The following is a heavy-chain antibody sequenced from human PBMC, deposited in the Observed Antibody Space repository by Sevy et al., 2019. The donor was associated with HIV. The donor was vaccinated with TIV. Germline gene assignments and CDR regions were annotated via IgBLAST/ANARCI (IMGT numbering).Heavy chain of an antibody. Sequence: GGSLRLSCAASGLRFSNYNMNWVRQAPGQGLEWVACISNSSSYIYYVDSVKGRFTISRDNAKNSLYLKMNSLRAEDTAGYYCASEKEQLVLWPYYGMDVWGQGTTVTVSS. CDR2: ISNSSSYI. CDR3: ASEKEQLVLWPYYGMDV. J-gene: IGHJ6*02. D-gene: IGHD6-13*01. CDR1: GLRFSNYN. V-gene: IGHV3-21*01.